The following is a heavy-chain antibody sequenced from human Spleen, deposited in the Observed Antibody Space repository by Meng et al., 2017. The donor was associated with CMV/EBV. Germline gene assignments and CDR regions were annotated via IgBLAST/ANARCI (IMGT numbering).Heavy chain of an antibody. V-gene: IGHV5-51*01. CDR2: IYPGDYET. Sequence: SAYDFSAYLDGWLRQMPGKGMEWIGIIYPGDYETRYSASYQGQVTISADKSINTAYLQWSSLKASDTAIYYCARQGYSYGGNWFDPWGQGTLVTVSS. D-gene: IGHD5-18*01. J-gene: IGHJ5*02. CDR1: AYDFSAYL. CDR3: ARQGYSYGGNWFDP.